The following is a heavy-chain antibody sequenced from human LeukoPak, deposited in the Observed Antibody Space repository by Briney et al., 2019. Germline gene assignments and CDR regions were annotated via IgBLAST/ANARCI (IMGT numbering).Heavy chain of an antibody. CDR3: AKDGVLGYSNYLNYFDY. CDR1: QFIFSTYA. D-gene: IGHD4-11*01. V-gene: IGHV3-23*01. Sequence: GGSLRLSCAASQFIFSTYAMSWVRQAPGKGLEWVSAISGSGGSTYYADSVKGRFTISRDNSKNTLYLQMNSLRAEDTAVYYCAKDGVLGYSNYLNYFDYWGQGTLVTVSS. J-gene: IGHJ4*02. CDR2: ISGSGGST.